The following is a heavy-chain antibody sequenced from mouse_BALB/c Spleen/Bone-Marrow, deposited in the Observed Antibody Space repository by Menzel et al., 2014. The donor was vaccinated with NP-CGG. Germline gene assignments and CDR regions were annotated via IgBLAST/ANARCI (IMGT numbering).Heavy chain of an antibody. CDR1: GYTFTDYN. J-gene: IGHJ4*01. V-gene: IGHV1S29*02. Sequence: EVQLQQSGPELVKPGASVKISCKASGYTFTDYNMHWVKQSHGKSLEWIGYIYPYNGGTGYNQKFKGKATLTVDNSSSTAYMELRSLTSEDSAVYYCARLDGYYVAMDYWGQGTSVTVSS. D-gene: IGHD2-3*01. CDR2: IYPYNGGT. CDR3: ARLDGYYVAMDY.